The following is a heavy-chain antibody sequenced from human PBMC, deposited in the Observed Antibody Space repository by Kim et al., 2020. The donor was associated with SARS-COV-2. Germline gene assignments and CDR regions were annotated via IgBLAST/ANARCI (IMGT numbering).Heavy chain of an antibody. CDR3: TRTSSGSYDY. Sequence: AESVKGRFIISRDNSKNTLDLQMNSLRVDDTARYYCTRTSSGSYDYWGQGTLVAVSS. D-gene: IGHD1-26*01. J-gene: IGHJ4*02. V-gene: IGHV3-23*01.